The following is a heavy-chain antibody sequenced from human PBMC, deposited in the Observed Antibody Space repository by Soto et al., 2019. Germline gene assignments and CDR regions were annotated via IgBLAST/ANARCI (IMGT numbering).Heavy chain of an antibody. Sequence: PSETLSLTCTVSGGSINSGDYYWSWIRQPPGKGLEWIGYIYDSGGTFYNPSLKSRVTISVDTSKNQFSLKLSSVTAADTAVYYCARDPGDSGSSMGYFDYWGQGTLVTVSS. CDR3: ARDPGDSGSSMGYFDY. CDR2: IYDSGGT. V-gene: IGHV4-30-4*01. J-gene: IGHJ4*02. D-gene: IGHD1-26*01. CDR1: GGSINSGDYY.